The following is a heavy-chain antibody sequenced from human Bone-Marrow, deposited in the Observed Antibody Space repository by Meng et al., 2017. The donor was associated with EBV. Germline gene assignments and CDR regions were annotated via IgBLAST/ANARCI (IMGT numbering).Heavy chain of an antibody. J-gene: IGHJ4*02. CDR2: MSPDSGKT. CDR1: GYTFSSFD. D-gene: IGHD2-21*02. Sequence: QEPVGLFGAEGKKPGASVKVSCKGSGYTFSSFDINWVRQATGQGLEWMGWMSPDSGKTGYAEKFQGRVTLTRDTSINTAYLELSSLTSEDTAVYYCARNLYGDGMRDYWGQGTLVTVSS. V-gene: IGHV1-8*01. CDR3: ARNLYGDGMRDY.